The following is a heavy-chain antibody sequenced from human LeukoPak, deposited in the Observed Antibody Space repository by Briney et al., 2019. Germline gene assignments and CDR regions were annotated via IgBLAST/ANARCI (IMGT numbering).Heavy chain of an antibody. J-gene: IGHJ4*02. D-gene: IGHD6-19*01. CDR2: TYYRSKWYN. V-gene: IGHV6-1*01. CDR3: ARDFGTTGWHTFDY. Sequence: SQTLSLTCVVSGDSVSSKNGAWNWIRQSPSRGLEWLGRTYYRSKWYNDYAESMEGRMTISQDTSKNQYSLHLNSVTPDDTAVYYCARDFGTTGWHTFDYWGQGTLATVSS. CDR1: GDSVSSKNGA.